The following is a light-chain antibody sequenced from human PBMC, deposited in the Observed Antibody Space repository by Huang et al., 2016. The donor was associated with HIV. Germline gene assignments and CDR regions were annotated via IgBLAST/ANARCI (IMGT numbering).Light chain of an antibody. CDR2: IAS. V-gene: IGKV1-NL1*01. J-gene: IGKJ1*01. Sequence: DIQMTQSPSSLSAYVGDRVTITCRASQGISNSLAWYQQKPGKAPKLRVYIASRLESGVPSRFSGSGSETDYTLTISSLQPEDVATYYCQQYFSPLRTFGQGTKVEIK. CDR1: QGISNS. CDR3: QQYFSPLRT.